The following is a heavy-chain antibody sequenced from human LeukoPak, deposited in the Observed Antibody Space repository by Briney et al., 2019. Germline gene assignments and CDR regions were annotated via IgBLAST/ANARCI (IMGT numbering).Heavy chain of an antibody. CDR2: IYYSGST. J-gene: IGHJ6*03. Sequence: SETLSLTCTVSGGSISSHYWSWIRQPPGKGLEWIGYIYYSGSTNYNPSLKSRVTISVDTSNEQFSLNLTSVTAADTAVYYCARDLGGYPFFMDVWGKGITVTVSS. CDR1: GGSISSHY. D-gene: IGHD2-15*01. V-gene: IGHV4-59*11. CDR3: ARDLGGYPFFMDV.